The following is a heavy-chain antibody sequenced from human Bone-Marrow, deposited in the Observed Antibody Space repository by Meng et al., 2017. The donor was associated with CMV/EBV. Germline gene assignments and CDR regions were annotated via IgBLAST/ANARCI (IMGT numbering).Heavy chain of an antibody. Sequence: LSCAISGDTVSSNSATWNWIRQSPSRGLEWLGRTYYRSKWYNDYAVSVKSRITINPDTSKNQFSLQLNSVTPDDTGVYYCARGLRGAVDYWGQGTLVTSPQ. CDR2: TYYRSKWYN. V-gene: IGHV6-1*01. CDR3: ARGLRGAVDY. J-gene: IGHJ4*02. CDR1: GDTVSSNSAT. D-gene: IGHD3-3*01.